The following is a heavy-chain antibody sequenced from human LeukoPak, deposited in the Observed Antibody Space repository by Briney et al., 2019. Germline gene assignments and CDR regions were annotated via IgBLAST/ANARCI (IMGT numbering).Heavy chain of an antibody. D-gene: IGHD2/OR15-2a*01. J-gene: IGHJ6*02. Sequence: PSETLSLTCTVSGGSISSSSYYWGWIRQPPGKGLEWIGSIYYSGSTYYNPSLKSRVTISLDTSKNQFSLKLSSVTAADTAVYYCARPGVFPDVWGQGTTVTVSS. CDR3: ARPGVFPDV. CDR1: GGSISSSSYY. V-gene: IGHV4-39*01. CDR2: IYYSGST.